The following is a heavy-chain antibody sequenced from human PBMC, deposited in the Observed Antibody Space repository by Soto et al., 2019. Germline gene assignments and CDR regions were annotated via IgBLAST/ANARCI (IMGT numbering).Heavy chain of an antibody. Sequence: SETLSLTCTVSGVSISSYYWSWIRQPPGKGLEWIGHMYYNGSTTYNPSFKSRVTISVDTSMHQFSLKLTSVTPADTAVYYCARDLRGGWFDPWGQGALVTVSS. D-gene: IGHD3-10*01. CDR2: MYYNGST. CDR3: ARDLRGGWFDP. V-gene: IGHV4-59*01. CDR1: GVSISSYY. J-gene: IGHJ5*02.